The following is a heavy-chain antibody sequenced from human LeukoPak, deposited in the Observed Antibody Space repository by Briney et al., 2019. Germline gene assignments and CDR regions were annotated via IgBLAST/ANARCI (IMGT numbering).Heavy chain of an antibody. CDR2: IYYSGST. CDR3: ARLPGIAGTYYGMDV. J-gene: IGHJ6*02. CDR1: GGSISSYY. D-gene: IGHD6-13*01. V-gene: IGHV4-59*01. Sequence: SETLSLTCTVSGGSISSYYWSWIRQPPGKGLEWIGYIYYSGSTNYNPSLKSRVTISVDTSKNQFSLKLSSVTAADTAVYYCARLPGIAGTYYGMDVWGQGTTVTVSS.